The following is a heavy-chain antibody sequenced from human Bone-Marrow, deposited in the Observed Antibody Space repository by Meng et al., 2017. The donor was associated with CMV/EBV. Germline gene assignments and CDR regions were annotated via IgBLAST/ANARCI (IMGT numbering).Heavy chain of an antibody. J-gene: IGHJ4*02. CDR3: AKDLSGFLVVPAAAY. CDR1: GFTFNTYS. CDR2: TSYEGSNK. Sequence: GESLKISCVASGFTFNTYSLHWVRQAPGKGLEWVAVTSYEGSNKYYADSVKGRFTISRDNSKKTLYLQMNSLRAEDTAVYYCAKDLSGFLVVPAAAYWGQGTLVTVSS. V-gene: IGHV3-30*04. D-gene: IGHD2-2*01.